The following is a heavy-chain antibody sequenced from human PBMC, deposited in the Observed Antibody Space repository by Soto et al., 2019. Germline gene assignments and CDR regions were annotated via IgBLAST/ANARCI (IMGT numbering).Heavy chain of an antibody. D-gene: IGHD2-8*01. Sequence: QVQVVESGGGVVQPGRSLKLSCAASGFTFSNFGMHWVRQAPGKGLEWVAVIWHDGKEKYYADSAKGRSTISRDKSKNTLYLKKSSLRAEDMAVFSCVRDSVNAEAIDYCGQVTLVTVS. J-gene: IGHJ4*02. CDR3: VRDSVNAEAIDY. CDR1: GFTFSNFG. CDR2: IWHDGKEK. V-gene: IGHV3-33*01.